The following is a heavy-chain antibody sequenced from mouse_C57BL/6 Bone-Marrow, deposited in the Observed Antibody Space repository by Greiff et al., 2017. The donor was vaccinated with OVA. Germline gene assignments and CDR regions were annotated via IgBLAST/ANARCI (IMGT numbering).Heavy chain of an antibody. CDR2: IYPNNGGN. CDR3: ARIGITTVVAPFDY. D-gene: IGHD1-1*01. Sequence: VQLKESGPELVKPGASVKMSCKASGYTFTDYYMHWVKQSHGKSLEWIGYIYPNNGGNGYNQKFKGTATLTVDKSSSTAYMELRSLTSEDSAVYDGARIGITTVVAPFDYWGQGTTLTVSS. V-gene: IGHV1-34*01. J-gene: IGHJ2*01. CDR1: GYTFTDYY.